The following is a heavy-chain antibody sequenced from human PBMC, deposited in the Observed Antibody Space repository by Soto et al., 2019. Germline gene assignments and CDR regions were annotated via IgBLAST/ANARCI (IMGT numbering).Heavy chain of an antibody. CDR1: GFTVSSNY. V-gene: IGHV3-53*04. D-gene: IGHD3-22*01. Sequence: PGGSLRLSCAASGFTVSSNYMSWVRQAPGKGLEWVSVIYSVGSTYYAVSVKGRFTISRHNYKDIFYLEMNSLRVEDTALYYCARDTWARRAYYYDTSDTSWGQGTLVTVSS. CDR3: ARDTWARRAYYYDTSDTS. CDR2: IYSVGST. J-gene: IGHJ5*02.